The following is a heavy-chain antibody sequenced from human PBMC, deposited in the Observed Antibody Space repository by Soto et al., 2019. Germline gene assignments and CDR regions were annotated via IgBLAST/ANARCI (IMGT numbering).Heavy chain of an antibody. CDR1: GGSFSGYY. D-gene: IGHD6-19*01. Sequence: QVQLQQWGAGLLKPSETLSLTCAVYGGSFSGYYWSWIRQPPGKGLEWIGEINHSGSTNYNPSLRSRVTISLDTSKNQFSLKLSSVTAADTAVYYCRLGGYSSGWSDFYFDYWGQGTLVTVSS. V-gene: IGHV4-34*01. CDR2: INHSGST. CDR3: RLGGYSSGWSDFYFDY. J-gene: IGHJ4*02.